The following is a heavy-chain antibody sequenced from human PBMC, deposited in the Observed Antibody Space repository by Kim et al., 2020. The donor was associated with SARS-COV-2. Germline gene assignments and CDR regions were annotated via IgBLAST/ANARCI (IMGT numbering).Heavy chain of an antibody. J-gene: IGHJ4*02. V-gene: IGHV3-30*18. D-gene: IGHD4-4*01. CDR1: GFIFSRYG. CDR3: AKIYGALQFWDYFDY. CDR2: VAYDGSQK. Sequence: GGSLRLSCAASGFIFSRYGMHWVRQAPGKGLEWVAVVAYDGSQKYYPDSVRGRFTISRDNSKNMVYLQMDSLRDEDTAVYYCAKIYGALQFWDYFDYWCQGSLLTVSS.